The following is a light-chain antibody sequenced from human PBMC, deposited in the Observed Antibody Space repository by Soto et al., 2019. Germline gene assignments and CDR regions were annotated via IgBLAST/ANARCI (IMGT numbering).Light chain of an antibody. J-gene: IGKJ2*01. CDR2: DAS. Sequence: EIVLTQSPATLSLSPGERATLSCRASQSVSSYLAWYQQKPGQAPRLLSYDASNRATGIPARFSASGSVTDFTLTISRLEPEDFAVYDCQHRSNWPPYTFGQGTKRESK. CDR1: QSVSSY. V-gene: IGKV3-11*01. CDR3: QHRSNWPPYT.